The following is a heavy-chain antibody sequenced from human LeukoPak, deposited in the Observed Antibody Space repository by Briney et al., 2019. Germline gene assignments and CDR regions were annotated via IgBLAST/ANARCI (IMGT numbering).Heavy chain of an antibody. D-gene: IGHD6-19*01. V-gene: IGHV7-4-1*02. CDR3: ARDSEGYSSGWGSPDY. Sequence: ASVKVSCKASGYTLTGYYIHWVRQAPGQGLEWMGWINTNTGNPTYAQGFTGRFVFSLDTSVSTAYLQISSLKAEDTAVYYCARDSEGYSSGWGSPDYWGQGTLVTVSS. CDR2: INTNTGNP. J-gene: IGHJ4*02. CDR1: GYTLTGYY.